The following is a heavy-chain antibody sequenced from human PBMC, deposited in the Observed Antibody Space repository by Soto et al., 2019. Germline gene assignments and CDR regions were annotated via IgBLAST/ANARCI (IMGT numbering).Heavy chain of an antibody. D-gene: IGHD2-15*01. Sequence: QVQLVQSGAEVKKPGSSVKVSCKACGGTFSSYAISWVRQAPGQGLEWMAGIIPIFGTANYAQKFQGRVTITADESTSTAYMELSSLRSEDTAVYYCARREGYCSGGSCYSDYYCGMDIWGQLTAITVSS. J-gene: IGHJ6*02. CDR2: IIPIFGTA. CDR1: GGTFSSYA. CDR3: ARREGYCSGGSCYSDYYCGMDI. V-gene: IGHV1-69*12.